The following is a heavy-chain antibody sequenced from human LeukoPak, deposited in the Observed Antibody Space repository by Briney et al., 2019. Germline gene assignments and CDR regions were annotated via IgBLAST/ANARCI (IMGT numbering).Heavy chain of an antibody. CDR2: MYNRGST. D-gene: IGHD6-19*01. V-gene: IGHV4-59*01. J-gene: IGHJ4*02. Sequence: PSETLSLTCTVSGDSISNYYWSWIRQSPGKELEWIGYMYNRGSTIYNPSLKSRVTISTDTSKNQFSLRLTSVTAADTAVYRCARAEKAVTGTLDSWGQGTLITVSS. CDR1: GDSISNYY. CDR3: ARAEKAVTGTLDS.